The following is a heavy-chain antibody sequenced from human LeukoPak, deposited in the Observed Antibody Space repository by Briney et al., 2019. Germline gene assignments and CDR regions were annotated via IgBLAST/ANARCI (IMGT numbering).Heavy chain of an antibody. CDR1: GFTLSSYG. CDR2: ISYDGSNK. Sequence: GGSLRLSCAASGFTLSSYGMHWVRQAPGKGLEWVAVISYDGSNKYYADSVKGRFTISRDNSKNSLYLQMNSLRAEDKALYYFGKDKGRHWGGAFDIWGQGTMVTVSS. V-gene: IGHV3-30*18. CDR3: GKDKGRHWGGAFDI. J-gene: IGHJ3*02. D-gene: IGHD7-27*01.